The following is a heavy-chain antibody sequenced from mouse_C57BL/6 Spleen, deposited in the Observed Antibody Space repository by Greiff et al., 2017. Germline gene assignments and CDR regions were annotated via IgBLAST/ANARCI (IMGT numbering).Heavy chain of an antibody. CDR2: IWSGGST. CDR1: GFSLTSYG. D-gene: IGHD2-5*01. CDR3: ARESNYVDWYFDV. J-gene: IGHJ1*03. V-gene: IGHV2-2*01. Sequence: QVQLQPSGPGLVQPSQSLSITCTVSGFSLTSYGVHWVRQSPGKGLEWLGVIWSGGSTDYNAAFISRMSISKDNSKSQVFLKMNSLQADDTAIYYCARESNYVDWYFDVWGTGTTVTVSS.